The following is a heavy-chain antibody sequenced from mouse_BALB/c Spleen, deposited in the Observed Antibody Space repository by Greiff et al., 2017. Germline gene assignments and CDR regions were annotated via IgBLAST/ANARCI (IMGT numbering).Heavy chain of an antibody. D-gene: IGHD2-4*01. Sequence: EVKLMESGPSLVKPSQTLSLTCSVTGDSITSGYWNWIRKFPGNKLEYMGYISYSGSTYYNPSLKSRISITRDTSKNQYYLQLNSVTTEDTATYYCARRGDYDGLYYAMDYWGQGTSVTVSS. J-gene: IGHJ4*01. CDR2: ISYSGST. CDR3: ARRGDYDGLYYAMDY. V-gene: IGHV3-8*02. CDR1: GDSITSGY.